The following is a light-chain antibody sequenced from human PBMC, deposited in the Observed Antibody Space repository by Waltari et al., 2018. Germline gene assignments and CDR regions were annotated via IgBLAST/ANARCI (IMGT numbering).Light chain of an antibody. Sequence: EIVLTQSPGTLSLSPGDRATLSCRASQSVRNNYIAWYQKKPGQAPRLLIYGASRRATGIPDRVRGSGSGTDCTLTITRLEPEDFAFYFCQQYDSSPNTFGRGTKVEI. V-gene: IGKV3-20*01. J-gene: IGKJ2*01. CDR1: QSVRNNY. CDR2: GAS. CDR3: QQYDSSPNT.